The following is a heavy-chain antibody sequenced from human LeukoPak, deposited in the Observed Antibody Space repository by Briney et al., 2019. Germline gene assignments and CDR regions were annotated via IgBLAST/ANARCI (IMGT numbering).Heavy chain of an antibody. D-gene: IGHD4-17*01. Sequence: GGSLGLSCAASGFSFISYGMHWVRQAPGKGLEWVGVISDDGRRKDYADSVKGRFTISRDDSKDTLYLQMNSLRAEDTAVYYCAKRPSDYGDYVSYFDYWGQGTLVTVSS. V-gene: IGHV3-30*18. J-gene: IGHJ4*02. CDR3: AKRPSDYGDYVSYFDY. CDR1: GFSFISYG. CDR2: ISDDGRRK.